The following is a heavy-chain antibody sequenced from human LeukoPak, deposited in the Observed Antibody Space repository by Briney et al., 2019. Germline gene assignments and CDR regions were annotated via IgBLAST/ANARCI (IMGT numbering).Heavy chain of an antibody. CDR3: LRPYDY. Sequence: GSLRLSCSVSGFTFSTSTMHWVRPAPGKGVEYVSAISSSGGTTYYTDSVKGRFTISRDNSKNTLYLQMSSLRAEDAALYYSLRPYDYWGQGTLVTISS. J-gene: IGHJ4*02. CDR1: GFTFSTST. V-gene: IGHV3-64D*06. CDR2: ISSSGGTT.